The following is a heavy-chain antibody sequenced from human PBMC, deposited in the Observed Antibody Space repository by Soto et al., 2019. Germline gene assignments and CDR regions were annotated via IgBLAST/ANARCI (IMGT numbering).Heavy chain of an antibody. V-gene: IGHV3-23*01. CDR2: ISGSGGST. CDR1: GFTFSSYA. D-gene: IGHD2-15*01. CDR3: AKGGGLYYYYMDV. J-gene: IGHJ6*03. Sequence: EVQLLESGGGLVQPGGSLRLSCAASGFTFSSYAMSWVRQAPGKGLEWVSAISGSGGSTYYADSVKGRFTISRDNSKNTLYLQMNSLRAEDTAIYYCAKGGGLYYYYMDVWGKGTTVTVSS.